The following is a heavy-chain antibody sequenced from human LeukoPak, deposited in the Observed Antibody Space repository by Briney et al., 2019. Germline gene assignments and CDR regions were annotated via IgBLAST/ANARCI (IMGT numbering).Heavy chain of an antibody. CDR2: ISYDGSNK. D-gene: IGHD3-3*01. CDR3: ARGPRITGTDY. CDR1: GFTFSSYA. J-gene: IGHJ4*02. V-gene: IGHV3-30-3*01. Sequence: GGSQRLSCTASGFTFSSYAMHWVRQAPDKGLEWVAVISYDGSNKYYADSVKGRFTISRDNSKNTLYLQMNSLRAEDTAVYYCARGPRITGTDYWGQGTLVTVSS.